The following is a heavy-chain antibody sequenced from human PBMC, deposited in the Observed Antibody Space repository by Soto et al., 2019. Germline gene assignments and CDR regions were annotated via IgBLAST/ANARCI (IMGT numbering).Heavy chain of an antibody. J-gene: IGHJ4*02. V-gene: IGHV4-30-4*01. CDR2: IYYSGST. Sequence: QVQLQESGPGLVKPSQTLSLTCTVSGGSISSGDYYWSWIRQPPGKGLEWIGYIYYSGSTYYNPSLKSRVTISVDTSKNQFSLDLSAVTAADTAVYYCARDGRGGEGGDCSGGSCPYTNYGGQGALVTVSS. CDR3: ARDGRGGEGGDCSGGSCPYTNY. CDR1: GGSISSGDYY. D-gene: IGHD2-15*01.